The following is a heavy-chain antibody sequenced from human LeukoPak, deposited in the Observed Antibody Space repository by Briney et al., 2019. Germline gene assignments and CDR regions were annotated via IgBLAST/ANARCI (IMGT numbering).Heavy chain of an antibody. CDR3: AKDLYYYGSGTIRPLGY. CDR2: IYYSGST. D-gene: IGHD3-10*01. Sequence: SETLSLTCTVSAGSISSSSYDWGWIRQRPGKGLEWSGYIYYSGSTNYNPSLKSRVTLSVDTSQNQFSLKLSSVTAADTAVYYCAKDLYYYGSGTIRPLGYWGQGILVTVSS. CDR1: AGSISSSSYD. J-gene: IGHJ4*02. V-gene: IGHV4-61*01.